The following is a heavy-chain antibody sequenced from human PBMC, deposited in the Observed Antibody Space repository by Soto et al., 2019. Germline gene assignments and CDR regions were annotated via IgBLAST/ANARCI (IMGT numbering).Heavy chain of an antibody. CDR2: IYSGGST. Sequence: EVPLVESGGGLVQPGGSLRLSCAASGFTVSSNYMSWVRQAPGKGLEWVSVIYSGGSTYYADSVKGRFTISRDNSKNTLYLQMISLRAEDTAVYYCARDGYDSSGYYPEYFQHWGQGTLVTVSS. CDR1: GFTVSSNY. V-gene: IGHV3-66*01. D-gene: IGHD3-22*01. J-gene: IGHJ1*01. CDR3: ARDGYDSSGYYPEYFQH.